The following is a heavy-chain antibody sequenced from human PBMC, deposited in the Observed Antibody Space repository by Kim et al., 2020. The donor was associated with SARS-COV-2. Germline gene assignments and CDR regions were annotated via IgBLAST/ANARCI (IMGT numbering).Heavy chain of an antibody. D-gene: IGHD5-18*01. Sequence: ASVKVSCKASGYTFTSYAMNWVRQAPGQGLEWMGWINTNTGNPTYAQGFTGRFVFSLDTSVSTAYLQISSLKAEDTAVYYCARGSVPDRQLWLRVGMDVWGQGTTVTVSS. J-gene: IGHJ6*02. V-gene: IGHV7-4-1*02. CDR3: ARGSVPDRQLWLRVGMDV. CDR2: INTNTGNP. CDR1: GYTFTSYA.